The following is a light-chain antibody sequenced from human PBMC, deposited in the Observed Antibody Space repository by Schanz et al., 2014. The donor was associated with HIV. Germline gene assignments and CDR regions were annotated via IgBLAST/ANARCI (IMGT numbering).Light chain of an antibody. CDR1: SSNIGNNY. CDR3: GTWDSSLSAGYVI. J-gene: IGLJ2*01. Sequence: QSVLMQPPSVSAAPGQKVTISCSGSSSNIGNNYVSWYQQLPGTAPKLLIYDNNKRPSGIPDRFSGSKSGTSATLGITGLQTGDEADYYCGTWDSSLSAGYVIFGGGTKLTVL. CDR2: DNN. V-gene: IGLV1-51*01.